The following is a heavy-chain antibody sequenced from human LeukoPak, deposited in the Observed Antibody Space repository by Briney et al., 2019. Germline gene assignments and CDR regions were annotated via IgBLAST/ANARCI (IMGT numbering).Heavy chain of an antibody. J-gene: IGHJ4*02. CDR3: ARGLGYDLPYYFDY. Sequence: SVKVSCKASGGTFSSYAISWVRQAPGQALERMGGIIPIFGTANYAQKFQGRVTITADESTSTAYMELSSLRSEDTAVYYCARGLGYDLPYYFDYWGQGTLVTVSS. CDR1: GGTFSSYA. CDR2: IIPIFGTA. D-gene: IGHD5-12*01. V-gene: IGHV1-69*13.